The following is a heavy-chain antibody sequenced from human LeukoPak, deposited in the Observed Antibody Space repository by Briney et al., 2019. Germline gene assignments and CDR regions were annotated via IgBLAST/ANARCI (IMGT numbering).Heavy chain of an antibody. CDR2: INPNSGGT. CDR1: GYTFTCYY. J-gene: IGHJ6*02. V-gene: IGHV1-2*04. CDR3: ARDFPGYYYGMDV. Sequence: ASVKVSCKASGYTFTCYYMHWVRQAHGQGLEWMGWINPNSGGTNYAQKFQGWVTMTRDTSISTAYMELSRLRSDDTAVYYCARDFPGYYYGMDVWGQGTTVTVSS.